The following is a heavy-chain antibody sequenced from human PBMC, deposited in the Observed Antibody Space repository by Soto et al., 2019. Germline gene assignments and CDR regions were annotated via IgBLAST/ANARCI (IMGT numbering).Heavy chain of an antibody. CDR1: GYTFTSYG. CDR2: ISAYNGNT. J-gene: IGHJ4*02. CDR3: ARDYYDSSDYFWYFDY. V-gene: IGHV1-18*01. D-gene: IGHD3-22*01. Sequence: ASVKVSCKASGYTFTSYGFSWVRQAPGQGLEWMGWISAYNGNTNYAQKLQGRVTMTTDTSTSTAYMELRSLRSEDTAVYYCARDYYDSSDYFWYFDYWGQGTLVTVSS.